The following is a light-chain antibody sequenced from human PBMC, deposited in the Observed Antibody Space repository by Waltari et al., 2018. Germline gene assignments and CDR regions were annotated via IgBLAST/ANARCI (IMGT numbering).Light chain of an antibody. CDR2: ENN. CDR1: SSNIGNNY. Sequence: QSVLTQPPSVSAAPGQKATISCSGSSSNIGNNYVSWYQQLPGTAPKPRIYENNRRPSGIPDRCSGSKSGTSATLGITGLQTGDEADYYCGTWDSSLSAVFGGGTKLTVL. V-gene: IGLV1-51*01. J-gene: IGLJ2*01. CDR3: GTWDSSLSAV.